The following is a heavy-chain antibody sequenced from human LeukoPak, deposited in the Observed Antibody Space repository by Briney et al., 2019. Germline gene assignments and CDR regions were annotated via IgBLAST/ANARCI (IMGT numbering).Heavy chain of an antibody. CDR2: TYYRSKWYN. CDR3: ARDFRTTGWHTFDY. Sequence: SQTLSLTCVVSGDSVSSKNGAWNWIRQSPSSGLEWLGRTYYRSKWYNDYAESMEGRMTISQDTSKNQYSLHLNSVTPDDTAVYYCARDFRTTGWHTFDYWGQGTLVTVSS. CDR1: GDSVSSKNGA. V-gene: IGHV6-1*01. J-gene: IGHJ4*02. D-gene: IGHD6-19*01.